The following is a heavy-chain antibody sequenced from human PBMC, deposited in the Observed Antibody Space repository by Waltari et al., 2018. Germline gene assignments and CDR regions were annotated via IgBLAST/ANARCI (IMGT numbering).Heavy chain of an antibody. CDR1: GYWFTSYG. CDR2: TNTYDGNT. V-gene: IGHV1-18*01. J-gene: IGHJ4*02. Sequence: VQPVQSGAELWKPGSSAKVSCKASGYWFTSYGITWVGQGPGQGLEWMGWTNTYDGNTKYGQELKSRRTMTTDTITTTAYMELRGLRADDTGLYFCARDAFRFLDFWGQGTLVTVSS. CDR3: ARDAFRFLDF. D-gene: IGHD3-3*01.